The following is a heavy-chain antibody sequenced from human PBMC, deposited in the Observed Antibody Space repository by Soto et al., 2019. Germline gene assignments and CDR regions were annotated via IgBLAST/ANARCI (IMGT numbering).Heavy chain of an antibody. CDR3: ARDLRGSTDY. D-gene: IGHD5-12*01. CDR2: INAGNGNT. CDR1: GYTFTSYA. J-gene: IGHJ4*02. Sequence: ASVKVSCKASGYTFTSYAMHWVRQAPGQRLEWMGWINAGNGNTKYSQKFQGRVTITRDTSASTAYMELSSLRSEDTTVYYCARDLRGSTDYWGQGPLVTVSS. V-gene: IGHV1-3*01.